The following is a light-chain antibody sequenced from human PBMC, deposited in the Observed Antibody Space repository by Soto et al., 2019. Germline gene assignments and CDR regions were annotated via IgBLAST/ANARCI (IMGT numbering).Light chain of an antibody. CDR2: GAS. J-gene: IGKJ2*01. CDR1: QSVSSN. V-gene: IGKV3-15*01. Sequence: EIVMTQSPATLSLSPGQRATLSCRASQSVSSNLAWYQQILGQAPRLLISGASTRATGIPARFTGGGSGTEFTLTISSLQSEDFAVYYCQQYNNWPHSFGQGTKVDIK. CDR3: QQYNNWPHS.